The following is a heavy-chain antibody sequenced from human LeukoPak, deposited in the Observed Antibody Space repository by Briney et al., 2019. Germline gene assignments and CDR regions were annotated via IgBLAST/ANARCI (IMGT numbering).Heavy chain of an antibody. CDR3: AKEGDCVWGSHPEGNFDC. CDR2: ISAYNGDT. CDR1: GYSFSSYG. V-gene: IGHV1-18*01. Sequence: ASVKVSCKASGYSFSSYGISWVRQAPGQGLEWMAWISAYNGDTNYAQKLQGRVTVTKDTSTNTAYMELRSLRSDDTAVYYCAKEGDCVWGSHPEGNFDCWGQGTLVTVSS. J-gene: IGHJ4*02. D-gene: IGHD3-16*02.